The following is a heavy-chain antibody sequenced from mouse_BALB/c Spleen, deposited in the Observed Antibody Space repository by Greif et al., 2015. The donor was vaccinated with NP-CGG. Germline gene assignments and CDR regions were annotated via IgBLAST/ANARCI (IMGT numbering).Heavy chain of an antibody. CDR1: GYTFTSYW. J-gene: IGHJ1*01. D-gene: IGHD1-1*01. V-gene: IGHV1-5*01. CDR2: IYPGNSDT. CDR3: TRSDYGSRYFDV. Sequence: EVQLQQSGTVLARPGASVKMSCKASGYTFTSYWMHWVKQRPGQGLEWIGAIYPGNSDTSYNQKFRGKAKLTAVTSTSTAYMELSSLTNEDSAVYYCTRSDYGSRYFDVWGAGTTVTVSS.